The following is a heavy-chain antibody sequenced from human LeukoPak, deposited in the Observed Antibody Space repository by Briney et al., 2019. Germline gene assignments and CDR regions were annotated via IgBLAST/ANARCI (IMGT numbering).Heavy chain of an antibody. V-gene: IGHV4-34*01. CDR1: GGSFSGYY. CDR2: INHSGST. D-gene: IGHD3-10*01. CDR3: ARGLRLLWFGANYMDV. J-gene: IGHJ6*03. Sequence: SETLSLTCAVYGGSFSGYYWSWIRQPPGKGLEWIGEINHSGSTNYNPSLKSRVTISVDTSNNQFSLKLSSVTAADTAVYYCARGLRLLWFGANYMDVWGKGTTVTVSS.